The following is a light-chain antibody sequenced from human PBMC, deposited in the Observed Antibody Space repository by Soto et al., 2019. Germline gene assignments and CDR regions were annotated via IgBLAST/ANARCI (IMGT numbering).Light chain of an antibody. Sequence: QSALTQPPSASGSPGQSVTISCTGTSSDVGAYNYLSWYQQHPGKAPKLMIYEVSKRPLGVPDRFSGSKSGNTASLTVSGLQAEDEADYYCTSYAGSNNYVFGTGTKVTVL. CDR3: TSYAGSNNYV. V-gene: IGLV2-8*01. CDR1: SSDVGAYNY. CDR2: EVS. J-gene: IGLJ1*01.